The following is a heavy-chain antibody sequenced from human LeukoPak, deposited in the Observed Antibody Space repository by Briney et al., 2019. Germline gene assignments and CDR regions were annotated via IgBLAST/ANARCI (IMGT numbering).Heavy chain of an antibody. CDR3: AKELGYCSGGSCPFDY. CDR2: ISGSGGST. V-gene: IGHV3-23*01. J-gene: IGHJ4*02. D-gene: IGHD2-15*01. Sequence: GGSLRLSCAASGFTFSSYAMSWVRQAPGKGLEWVSAISGSGGSTYYADSVKGRFTISRDNSKSTLYLQMNSLRAEDTAVYYCAKELGYCSGGSCPFDYWGQGTLVTVSS. CDR1: GFTFSSYA.